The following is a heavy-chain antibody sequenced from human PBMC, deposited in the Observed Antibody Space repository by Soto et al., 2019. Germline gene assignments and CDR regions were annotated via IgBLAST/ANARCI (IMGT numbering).Heavy chain of an antibody. J-gene: IGHJ4*02. Sequence: QVQLQESGPGLVKPSQTLSLTCSVSGGSISSDGHYWSWIRHHPGKGLELIGYIYYSGSTYYNPSLKSRLNISVDTSKNQFSLRLSSVTAADTAVYYCARVRRDVDYFGVDFPGKFDYWGQGTLVTVSS. V-gene: IGHV4-31*03. CDR1: GGSISSDGHY. D-gene: IGHD4-17*01. CDR3: ARVRRDVDYFGVDFPGKFDY. CDR2: IYYSGST.